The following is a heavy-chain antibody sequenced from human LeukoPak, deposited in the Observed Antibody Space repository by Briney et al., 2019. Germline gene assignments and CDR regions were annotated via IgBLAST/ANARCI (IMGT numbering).Heavy chain of an antibody. CDR1: GGPISSGGYY. V-gene: IGHV4-31*03. Sequence: PSQTLSLTCTVSGGPISSGGYYWSWIRQHPGKGLEWIGYIYYSATTYYNPSLKRRVTISVDTSKNQFSLKLNSVTAEETAVYYCAREVVNGDLPGDYWGQGTLVTVSS. CDR3: AREVVNGDLPGDY. J-gene: IGHJ4*02. CDR2: IYYSATT. D-gene: IGHD4-17*01.